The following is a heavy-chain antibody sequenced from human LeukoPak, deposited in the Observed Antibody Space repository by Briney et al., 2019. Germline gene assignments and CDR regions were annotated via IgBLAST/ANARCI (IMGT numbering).Heavy chain of an antibody. CDR3: AKLDSSGYYFDY. D-gene: IGHD3-22*01. J-gene: IGHJ4*02. V-gene: IGHV3-30*02. Sequence: GSLRLSCAASGFTFRSHGMHWVRQAPGKGLEWVAFIWYDGSNKYYADSVKGRFTISRDNSKNTLYLQMNSLRAEDTAVYYCAKLDSSGYYFDYWGQGTLVTVSS. CDR1: GFTFRSHG. CDR2: IWYDGSNK.